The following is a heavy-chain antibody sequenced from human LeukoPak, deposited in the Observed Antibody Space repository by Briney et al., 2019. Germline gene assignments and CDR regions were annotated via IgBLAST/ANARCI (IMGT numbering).Heavy chain of an antibody. CDR1: EYSFATYW. Sequence: GESLKISCQGSEYSFATYWIAWLGQMPGKGLEWMGIIYPSDSDTTYNPSFQGQVTISAAKTIKTACLQWSSLKASDTAMYYCARPLQGIVGATGFDYWGQGTLVTVSS. CDR3: ARPLQGIVGATGFDY. J-gene: IGHJ4*02. CDR2: IYPSDSDT. V-gene: IGHV5-51*01. D-gene: IGHD1-26*01.